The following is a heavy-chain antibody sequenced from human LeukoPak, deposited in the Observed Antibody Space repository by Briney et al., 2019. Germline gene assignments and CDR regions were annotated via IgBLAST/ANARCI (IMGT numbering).Heavy chain of an antibody. D-gene: IGHD2-2*03. CDR2: INPNSGGT. CDR1: GYTFTGYY. Sequence: GASVKVSCKASGYTFTGYYMHWVRQAPGQGLEWMGWINPNSGGTNYAQGFQGRVTMTRDTSISTAYMELSRLRSDDTAVYYCARARGYCSTASCAYYFDYWGQGTLVTVSS. CDR3: ARARGYCSTASCAYYFDY. J-gene: IGHJ4*02. V-gene: IGHV1-2*02.